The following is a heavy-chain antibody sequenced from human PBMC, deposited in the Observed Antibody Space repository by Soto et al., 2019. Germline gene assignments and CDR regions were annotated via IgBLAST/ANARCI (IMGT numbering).Heavy chain of an antibody. J-gene: IGHJ6*02. Sequence: QVQLQQWGAGLLKPSETLSLTCAVYGGSFSGYYWSWIRQPPGKGLEWIGEINHSGSTNYNPSLKSRVTISVDTSKNQFSLKLSSVTAADTAVYYCASDRRVVVAATYLAHYGMDVWGQGTTVTVSS. CDR3: ASDRRVVVAATYLAHYGMDV. CDR2: INHSGST. CDR1: GGSFSGYY. D-gene: IGHD2-15*01. V-gene: IGHV4-34*01.